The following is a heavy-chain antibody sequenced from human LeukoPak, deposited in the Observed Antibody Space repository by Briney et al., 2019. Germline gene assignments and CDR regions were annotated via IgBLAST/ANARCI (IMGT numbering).Heavy chain of an antibody. J-gene: IGHJ4*02. CDR1: GFSFSRYW. D-gene: IGHD2-8*01. Sequence: GRSLRLSCAGSGFSFSRYWMAWVRQAPGKGLEWVASINQDVSRIHYVDSVEGRFTISRDNAKNSLFLQMNSLRVEDTAVYYCARLKDDVTKFDYWGQGTLVTVSS. CDR2: INQDVSRI. V-gene: IGHV3-7*01. CDR3: ARLKDDVTKFDY.